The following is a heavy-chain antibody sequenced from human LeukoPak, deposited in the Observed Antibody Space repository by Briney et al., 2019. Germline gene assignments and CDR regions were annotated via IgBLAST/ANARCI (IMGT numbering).Heavy chain of an antibody. CDR1: GGSFSGYY. CDR2: INHSGST. D-gene: IGHD1-26*01. V-gene: IGHV4-34*01. Sequence: SETLSLTCAVYGGSFSGYYWSWIRQPPGKGLEWIGEINHSGSTNYNPSLKSRVTISVDTSKNQFSLKLSSVTAADTAVYYCATRIVGATWDSWGQGTLVTVSS. J-gene: IGHJ5*02. CDR3: ATRIVGATWDS.